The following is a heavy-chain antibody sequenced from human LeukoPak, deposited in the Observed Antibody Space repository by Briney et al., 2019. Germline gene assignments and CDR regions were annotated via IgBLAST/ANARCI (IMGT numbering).Heavy chain of an antibody. CDR2: IYSGGST. V-gene: IGHV3-53*01. Sequence: GGSLRLSCAASGFTVSSNYMSWVRQAPGKGLEWVSVIYSGGSTYYADSVKGRFTISRDNSKNTLYLQMNSLRAEDTAVYYCATGGTMVRGVIITYRGQGTLVTVSS. CDR3: ATGGTMVRGVIITY. D-gene: IGHD3-10*01. CDR1: GFTVSSNY. J-gene: IGHJ4*02.